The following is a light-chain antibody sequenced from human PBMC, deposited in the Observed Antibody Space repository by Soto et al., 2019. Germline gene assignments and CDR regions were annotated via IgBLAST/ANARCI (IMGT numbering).Light chain of an antibody. CDR3: QQYGSSPGT. V-gene: IGKV3-20*01. J-gene: IGKJ1*01. Sequence: EIVLTQSPGTLSLSPGERATLSCRASQSVTSRYLALYQQKPGQAPRLLIFGASIRDTGIPDRFSGSGSGTDFTLTISRLESEDFAVYYCQQYGSSPGTFGQGTKVEIK. CDR2: GAS. CDR1: QSVTSRY.